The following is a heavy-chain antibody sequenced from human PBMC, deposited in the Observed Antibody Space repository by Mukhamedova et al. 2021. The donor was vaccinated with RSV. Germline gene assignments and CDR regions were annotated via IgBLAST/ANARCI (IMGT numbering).Heavy chain of an antibody. Sequence: APGQGLEWMGWISAYNGNTNYAQKLQGRVTMTTDTSTSTAYMELRSLRSDDTAVYYCARRSIAVAPDYWGQGTLVTGSS. D-gene: IGHD6-19*01. CDR3: ARRSIAVAPDY. V-gene: IGHV1-18*01. J-gene: IGHJ4*02. CDR2: ISAYNGNT.